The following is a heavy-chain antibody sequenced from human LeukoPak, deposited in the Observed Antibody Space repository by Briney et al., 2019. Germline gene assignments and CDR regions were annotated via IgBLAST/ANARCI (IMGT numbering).Heavy chain of an antibody. J-gene: IGHJ4*02. CDR3: ARDMGSGYSFDY. D-gene: IGHD3-22*01. CDR1: GFTFSSYA. Sequence: PGRSLRLSRAASGFTFSSYAMHWVRQAPGKGLEWVAVISYDGSNKYYADSVKGRFTISRDNSKNTLYLQMNSLRAEDTAVYYCARDMGSGYSFDYWGQGTLVTVSS. CDR2: ISYDGSNK. V-gene: IGHV3-30-3*01.